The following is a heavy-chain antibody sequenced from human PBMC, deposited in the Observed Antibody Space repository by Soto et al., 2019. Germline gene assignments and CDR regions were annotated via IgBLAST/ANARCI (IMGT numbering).Heavy chain of an antibody. J-gene: IGHJ6*02. D-gene: IGHD5-18*01. Sequence: TGGSLRLSCAASGFTFSSYWTSWVRQAPGKGLEWVANIKQDGSEKYYVDSVKGRFTISRDNAKNSLYLQMNSLRAEDTAVYYCAREDTAMAYTPRRRRNYGMDVWGQGTTVTVSS. CDR2: IKQDGSEK. V-gene: IGHV3-7*01. CDR1: GFTFSSYW. CDR3: AREDTAMAYTPRRRRNYGMDV.